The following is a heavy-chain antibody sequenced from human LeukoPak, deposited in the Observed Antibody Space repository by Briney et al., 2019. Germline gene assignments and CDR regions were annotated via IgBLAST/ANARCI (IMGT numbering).Heavy chain of an antibody. CDR3: ARTRWLQSHDAFDI. Sequence: SSETLSLTCTVSGGSISSYYWSWIRQPPGKELEWIGYIYYSGSTNYNPSLKSRVTISVDTSKNQFSLKLSSVTAADTAVYYCARTRWLQSHDAFDIWGQGTMVTVSS. CDR1: GGSISSYY. J-gene: IGHJ3*02. D-gene: IGHD5-24*01. V-gene: IGHV4-59*01. CDR2: IYYSGST.